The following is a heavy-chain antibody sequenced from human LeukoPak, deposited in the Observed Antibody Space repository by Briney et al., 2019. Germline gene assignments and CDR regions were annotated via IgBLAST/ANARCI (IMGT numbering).Heavy chain of an antibody. D-gene: IGHD2-2*01. CDR3: AKGSREDNFLDY. J-gene: IGHJ4*02. Sequence: GGSLRLSCAASGFIFSSYGMHWVRQAPGKGLEWVSAISGSGGSTYYADSVKGRFTISRDNSKNTLYLQMNSLRAEDTAVYYCAKGSREDNFLDYWGQGTLVTVSS. CDR1: GFIFSSYG. CDR2: ISGSGGST. V-gene: IGHV3-23*01.